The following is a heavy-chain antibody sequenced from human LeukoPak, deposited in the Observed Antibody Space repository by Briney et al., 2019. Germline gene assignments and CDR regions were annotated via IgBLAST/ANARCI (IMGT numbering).Heavy chain of an antibody. V-gene: IGHV4-4*07. J-gene: IGHJ3*02. CDR3: ARDLGNAFDI. Sequence: PSVTLSLTCTVSGGSISSYYWSWIRQPAGKGLEGIGRIYTSGSTNYNTSLKSRVTMSVDTYKNQFSLKLSSVTAADTAVYYCARDLGNAFDIWGQGTMVTVSS. CDR2: IYTSGST. CDR1: GGSISSYY.